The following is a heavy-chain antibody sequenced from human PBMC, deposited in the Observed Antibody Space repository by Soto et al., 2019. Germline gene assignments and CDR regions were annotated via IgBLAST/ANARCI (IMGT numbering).Heavy chain of an antibody. J-gene: IGHJ6*02. CDR2: IYNNGSN. Sequence: SETLCVRWSVAGGSLGGGGGRWAWIRPPPGQGLEWIGSIYNNGSNFYTPSLESRVTISVDTSKNQLSLRLTSVAAADTAVYYCARKGSTGLYYYYGLDVWGPGTTVTVSS. CDR1: GGSLGGGGGR. CDR3: ARKGSTGLYYYYGLDV. V-gene: IGHV4-39*01.